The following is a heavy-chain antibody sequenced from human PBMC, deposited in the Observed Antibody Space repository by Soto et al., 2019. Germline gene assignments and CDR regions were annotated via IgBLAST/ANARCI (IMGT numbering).Heavy chain of an antibody. CDR3: XXXXXMVRGVIITGFDY. CDR2: IYWNDDK. CDR1: GFSLSTSGVG. J-gene: IGHJ4*02. V-gene: IGHV2-5*01. Sequence: QITLKESGPTLVKPTQTLTLTCTFSGFSLSTSGVGVGWIRQPPGKALEWLALIYWNDDKRYSPSLKSRLTITKDTSKNQVVLTMTNMDPVXTAXXXXXXXXXMVRGVIITGFDYWGQXTL. D-gene: IGHD3-10*01.